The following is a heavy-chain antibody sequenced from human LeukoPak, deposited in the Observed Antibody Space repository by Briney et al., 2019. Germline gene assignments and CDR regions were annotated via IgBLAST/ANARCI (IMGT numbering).Heavy chain of an antibody. J-gene: IGHJ4*02. D-gene: IGHD5-18*01. CDR1: GFTFSNYG. Sequence: PGGSLRLSCAASGFTFSNYGMHWVRQAPGKGLEWVAVIWYDGRNKLYADSVKGRFTISKDNSKRTLFLQMDNLRPEDTAVYYCARGVRGYSYGHGNYWGQGTLVTVSS. CDR2: IWYDGRNK. V-gene: IGHV3-33*01. CDR3: ARGVRGYSYGHGNY.